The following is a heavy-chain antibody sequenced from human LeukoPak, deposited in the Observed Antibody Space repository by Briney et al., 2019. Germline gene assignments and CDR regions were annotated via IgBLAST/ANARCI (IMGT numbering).Heavy chain of an antibody. D-gene: IGHD4-17*01. CDR3: AKDSYGDYYFDY. CDR1: RFTFSSDA. CDR2: ISGSGGST. Sequence: GRSLRLSCAPSRFTFSSDAMSWVRPAPGKGLGWVTAISGSGGSTYYADSVKGRFTISRDKSKNTLYLQMNSLRAEDTAVYYCAKDSYGDYYFDYWGQGTLVTVSS. J-gene: IGHJ4*02. V-gene: IGHV3-23*01.